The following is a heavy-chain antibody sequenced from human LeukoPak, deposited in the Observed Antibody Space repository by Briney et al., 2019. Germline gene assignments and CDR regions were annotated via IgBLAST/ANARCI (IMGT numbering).Heavy chain of an antibody. V-gene: IGHV3-11*04. CDR1: GFTFSDYY. J-gene: IGHJ4*02. CDR2: ISSSGTTI. Sequence: GGSLRLSCAASGFTFSDYYMSWIRQAPGKGLEWLSYISSSGTTIYYADSVKGRFTISRDNAKNSLYLQMNSLRAEGTAVNYCARETRVRWTDYWGQGILVTVSS. CDR3: ARETRVRWTDY. D-gene: IGHD5-24*01.